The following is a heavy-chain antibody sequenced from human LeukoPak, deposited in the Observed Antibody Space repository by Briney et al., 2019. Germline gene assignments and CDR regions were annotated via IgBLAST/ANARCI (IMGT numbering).Heavy chain of an antibody. CDR3: AKTRGPWLVLS. D-gene: IGHD6-19*01. CDR2: INHSGST. Sequence: SETLSLTCAVYGGSFSGYYWSWIRQPPGKGLEWIGEINHSGSTNYNPSLKSRVTISVDTSKNQFSLKLSSVTAADTAVYYCAKTRGPWLVLSWGQGTLVTVSS. V-gene: IGHV4-34*01. CDR1: GGSFSGYY. J-gene: IGHJ4*02.